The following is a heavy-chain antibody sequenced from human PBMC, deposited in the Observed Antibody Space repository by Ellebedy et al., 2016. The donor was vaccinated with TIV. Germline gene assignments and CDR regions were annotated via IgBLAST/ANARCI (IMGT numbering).Heavy chain of an antibody. D-gene: IGHD3-22*01. CDR2: ISDSSGGT. J-gene: IGHJ4*02. Sequence: GESLKISCAASGFTFSNYAMGWVRQAPGKGLVWVSFISDSSGGTYFTDSEEGRFTISRNNSENTLYLNMDSLRAEDTAVYYCVRQPGPGDYDGGSEYNGFWGQGAPVTVSS. CDR3: VRQPGPGDYDGGSEYNGF. CDR1: GFTFSNYA. V-gene: IGHV3-23*01.